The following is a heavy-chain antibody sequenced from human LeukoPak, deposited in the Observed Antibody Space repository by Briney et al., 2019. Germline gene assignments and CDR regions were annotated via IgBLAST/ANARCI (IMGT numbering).Heavy chain of an antibody. Sequence: GGSLRLSCAASGFTFSNAWMSWARQAPGKGLEWVGRIKSKTDGGTTDYAAPVKGRFTISRYDSKNTLYLQMNSLKTEDTAVYYCTTDLYYDSSGYYFDYWGQGTLVTVSS. J-gene: IGHJ4*02. CDR2: IKSKTDGGTT. V-gene: IGHV3-15*01. D-gene: IGHD3-22*01. CDR1: GFTFSNAW. CDR3: TTDLYYDSSGYYFDY.